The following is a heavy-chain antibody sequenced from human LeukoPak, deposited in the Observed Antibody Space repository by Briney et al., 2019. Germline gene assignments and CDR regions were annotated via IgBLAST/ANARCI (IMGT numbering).Heavy chain of an antibody. CDR2: INPSGGST. V-gene: IGHV1-46*02. CDR1: GYTFNNYY. D-gene: IGHD1-20*01. J-gene: IGHJ4*02. CDR3: ARTYNWNDGYFDS. Sequence: GASVKVSCKASGYTFNNYYMNWVRQAPGQGLEWMGIINPSGGSTSYAQKFQGRVTMTRDTSTSTVYMELSSLRSEDTAVYYCARTYNWNDGYFDSWGQGTLVIVSS.